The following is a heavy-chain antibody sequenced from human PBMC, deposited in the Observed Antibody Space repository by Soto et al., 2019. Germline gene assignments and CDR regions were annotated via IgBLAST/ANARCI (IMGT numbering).Heavy chain of an antibody. CDR1: GFPFSNYA. J-gene: IGHJ4*02. V-gene: IGHV3-23*01. CDR3: AKVTVPFLEWVARYYFDY. D-gene: IGHD3-3*02. CDR2: ISGSGNNT. Sequence: EVQLLESGGGLVQPGGSLRLSCVGSGFPFSNYAMTWVRQAPGKGLEWVSVISGSGNNTYQADAVKGRFTISRDNSKSTLYLQMSSLRAEDSAVYFCAKVTVPFLEWVARYYFDYWGQGTLVTVSS.